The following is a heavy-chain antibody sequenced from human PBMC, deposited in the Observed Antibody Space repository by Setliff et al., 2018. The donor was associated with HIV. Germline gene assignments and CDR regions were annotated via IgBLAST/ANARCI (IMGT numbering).Heavy chain of an antibody. Sequence: SETLSLTCAVSGGSFSGDFWTWIRQAPGKGLEWIGEIHHTGRTDYNPSLKGRVTISVDTSKNQFSLKLSSVTATDTAVYFCARGPIRYSSGVRWFLGVESWYSGIGYWGQGTRVTVSS. CDR3: ARGPIRYSSGVRWFLGVESWYSGIGY. J-gene: IGHJ4*02. CDR2: IHHTGRT. V-gene: IGHV4-34*01. CDR1: GGSFSGDF. D-gene: IGHD2-15*01.